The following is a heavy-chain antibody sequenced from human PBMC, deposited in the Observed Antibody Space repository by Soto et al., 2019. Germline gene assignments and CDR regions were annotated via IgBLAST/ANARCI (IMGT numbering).Heavy chain of an antibody. V-gene: IGHV3-9*01. J-gene: IGHJ4*02. CDR2: ISWNSGSI. Sequence: EVQLVESGGGLVQPGRSLRLSCAASGFTFDDYAMHWVRQAPGKGLEWVSGISWNSGSIGYADSVKGRFTISRDNAKNSLYLQMNSLRAEDTALYYCAKDRARYSSSWSIAVAGTFDYWGQGTLVTVSS. CDR3: AKDRARYSSSWSIAVAGTFDY. CDR1: GFTFDDYA. D-gene: IGHD6-19*01.